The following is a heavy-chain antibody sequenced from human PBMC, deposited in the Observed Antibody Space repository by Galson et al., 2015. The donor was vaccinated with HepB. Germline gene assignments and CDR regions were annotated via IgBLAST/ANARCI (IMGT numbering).Heavy chain of an antibody. CDR2: INTNTGNP. D-gene: IGHD6-19*01. Sequence: SVKVSCKASGYTFTSYAMNWVRQAPGQGLEWMGRINTNTGNPTYAQGFTGRFVFSLDTSVSTAYLQISSLKAEDTAVYYCARDPHGPNSSGLGYWGQGTLVTVSS. V-gene: IGHV7-4-1*02. J-gene: IGHJ4*02. CDR1: GYTFTSYA. CDR3: ARDPHGPNSSGLGY.